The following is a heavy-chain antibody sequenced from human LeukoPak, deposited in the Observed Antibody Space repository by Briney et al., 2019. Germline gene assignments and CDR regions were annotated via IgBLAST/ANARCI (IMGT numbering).Heavy chain of an antibody. J-gene: IGHJ5*02. V-gene: IGHV1-18*01. CDR2: ISAYNGNT. CDR1: GYTFASYG. Sequence: ASVKVSCKASGYTFASYGISWVRQAPGQGLEWMGWISAYNGNTNYAQKLQGRVTMTTDTSTSTAYMELRSLSSDDTAVYYCARVDCSSTSCSSDWFDPWGQGTLVTVSS. CDR3: ARVDCSSTSCSSDWFDP. D-gene: IGHD2-2*01.